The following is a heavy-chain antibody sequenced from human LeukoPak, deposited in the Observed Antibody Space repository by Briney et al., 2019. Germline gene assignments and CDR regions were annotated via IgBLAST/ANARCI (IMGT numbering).Heavy chain of an antibody. D-gene: IGHD3-10*01. V-gene: IGHV3-30*02. CDR3: AKEGYITMVRGVIITDYFDY. J-gene: IGHJ4*02. Sequence: GGSLRLSCVASGFIFSKYGMHWVRQVPGRGLEWVTAIQSDGSKEYYEDSVKGRFTISRDNSKTTLYLQMNSLRAEDTAVYYCAKEGYITMVRGVIITDYFDYWGQGTLVTVSS. CDR2: IQSDGSKE. CDR1: GFIFSKYG.